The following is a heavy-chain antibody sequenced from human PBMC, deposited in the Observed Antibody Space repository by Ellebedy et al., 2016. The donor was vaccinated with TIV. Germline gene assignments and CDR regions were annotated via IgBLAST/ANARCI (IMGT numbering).Heavy chain of an antibody. Sequence: GESLKISCAGSGFTFSDYYMSWVRQAPGKGLEWISYIPASGTGIYYADSVKVRFTVARDNANKSLHLQLNSLRGDDTAVYYCGRAREPGPFAYYYYGMDVWGQGTTVTVSS. CDR3: GRAREPGPFAYYYYGMDV. CDR1: GFTFSDYY. D-gene: IGHD1-1*01. CDR2: IPASGTGI. J-gene: IGHJ6*02. V-gene: IGHV3-11*01.